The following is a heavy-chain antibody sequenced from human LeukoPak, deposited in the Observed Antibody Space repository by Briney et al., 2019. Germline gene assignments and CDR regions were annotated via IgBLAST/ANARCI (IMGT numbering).Heavy chain of an antibody. V-gene: IGHV4-38-2*01. D-gene: IGHD4-23*01. CDR3: ARASPRYGGFDY. J-gene: IGHJ4*02. CDR2: IYSSGST. CDR1: GYSISSDSY. Sequence: SETLSLTCAVSGYSISSDSYWGWIRQPPGKALEWIGRIYSSGSTNYNPSLKSRVTMSVETSKSQFSLKLTSVTAADTAVYYCARASPRYGGFDYWGQGTLVTVSS.